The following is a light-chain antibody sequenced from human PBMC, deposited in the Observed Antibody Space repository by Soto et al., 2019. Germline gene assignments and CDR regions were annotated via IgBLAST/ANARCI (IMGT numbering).Light chain of an antibody. V-gene: IGKV3-15*01. Sequence: PQSPDTLSLSPGVRATLSCRASQSVSSSYLAWYQQKPGQAPRLLIYGASTRATGIPARFSGSGSGTEFTLTISSLQSEDFAVYYCQQYNNWRSFGQGTKVDIK. CDR1: QSVSSSY. CDR2: GAS. CDR3: QQYNNWRS. J-gene: IGKJ1*01.